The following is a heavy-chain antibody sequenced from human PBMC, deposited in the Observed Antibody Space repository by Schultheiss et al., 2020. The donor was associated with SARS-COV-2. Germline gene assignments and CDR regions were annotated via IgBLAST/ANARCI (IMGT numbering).Heavy chain of an antibody. CDR3: ASNAYYDFWSGHGDY. D-gene: IGHD3-3*01. Sequence: GGSLRLSCAASGFTFDDCDMNWVRQPPGKGLEWVANIKQDGSEKYYVDSVKGRFTISRDNAKNSLYLQMNSLRAEDTAVYYCASNAYYDFWSGHGDYWGQGTLVTVSS. J-gene: IGHJ4*02. V-gene: IGHV3-7*01. CDR1: GFTFDDCD. CDR2: IKQDGSEK.